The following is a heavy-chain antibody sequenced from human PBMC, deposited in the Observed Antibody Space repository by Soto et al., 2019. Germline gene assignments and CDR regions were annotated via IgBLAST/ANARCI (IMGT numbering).Heavy chain of an antibody. CDR3: ARGNSTSGYDS. V-gene: IGHV4-34*01. D-gene: IGHD6-6*01. J-gene: IGHJ4*02. CDR1: GASFSGYY. CDR2: IHHSGST. Sequence: SETLSLTCSVYGASFSGYYWSWIRQSPGKGLEWIGEIHHSGSTHYNPSLKSRLTFSIDESQSQFYMMLTSVTAADTTLYFCARGNSTSGYDSWGQGSLVTVSS.